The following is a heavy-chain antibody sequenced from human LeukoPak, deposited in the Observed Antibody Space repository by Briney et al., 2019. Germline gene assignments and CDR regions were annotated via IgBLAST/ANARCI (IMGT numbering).Heavy chain of an antibody. Sequence: GASVKVSCRASGYTFTSYDINWVRQASGQGLEWMGWINPNSGNTGYAQKFQGRVSLTTNTSTTTAYMELSSLRSEDTAVYYCARGSPKSAVRGKITDYWGQGTLVTVSP. D-gene: IGHD4-17*01. CDR3: ARGSPKSAVRGKITDY. CDR2: INPNSGNT. J-gene: IGHJ4*02. V-gene: IGHV1-8*01. CDR1: GYTFTSYD.